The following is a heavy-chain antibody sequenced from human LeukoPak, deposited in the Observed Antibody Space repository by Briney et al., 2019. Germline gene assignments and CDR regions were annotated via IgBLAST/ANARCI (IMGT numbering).Heavy chain of an antibody. CDR3: ARRSDILSYAFDV. D-gene: IGHD3-9*01. Sequence: KTSETLSLTCTISVGSISSSAHYWGWIRQPPGKGLEWIGFIFYSGNTYYNPSLKSRVAISVDTSKNQFSMKLTSVTAADTAVYYCARRSDILSYAFDVWGQGTMVTVSS. CDR1: VGSISSSAHY. V-gene: IGHV4-39*01. CDR2: IFYSGNT. J-gene: IGHJ3*01.